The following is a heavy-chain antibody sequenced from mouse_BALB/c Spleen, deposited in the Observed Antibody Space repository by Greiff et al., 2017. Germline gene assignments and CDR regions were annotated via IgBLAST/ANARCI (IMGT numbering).Heavy chain of an antibody. Sequence: VQLKQSGPGLVQPSQSLSITCTVSGFSLTSYGVHWVRQSPGKGLEWLGVIWSGGSTDYNAAFISRLSISKDNSKSQVFFKMNSLQANDTAIYYCARNDDYGLAYWGQGTLVTVSA. CDR3: ARNDDYGLAY. V-gene: IGHV2-2*02. CDR2: IWSGGST. J-gene: IGHJ3*01. CDR1: GFSLTSYG. D-gene: IGHD2-4*01.